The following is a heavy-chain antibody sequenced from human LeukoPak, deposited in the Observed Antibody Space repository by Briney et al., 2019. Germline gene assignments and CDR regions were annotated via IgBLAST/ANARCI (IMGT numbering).Heavy chain of an antibody. CDR1: GYTFTSYD. Sequence: ASVKVSCKASGYTFTSYDISWVRQATGQGLEWMGWMNPNSGNTGYAQKFQGRVTMTRNTSISTAYMELSSLRSEDTAVYYCARGLLGDYAIDYWGQGTLVTVSS. CDR2: MNPNSGNT. CDR3: ARGLLGDYAIDY. D-gene: IGHD4-17*01. J-gene: IGHJ4*02. V-gene: IGHV1-8*01.